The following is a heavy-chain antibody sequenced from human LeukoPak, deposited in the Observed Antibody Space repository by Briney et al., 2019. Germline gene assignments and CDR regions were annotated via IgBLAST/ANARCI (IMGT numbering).Heavy chain of an antibody. CDR3: ARYCGGDCYGMDV. J-gene: IGHJ6*02. Sequence: GGSLRLFCGASGFTFSSCWMICVRGARGGGLEWVTNINQDGSEKHSADSVKGRFTISRDNANNSLYLQMNSLRAEDTAVYYCARYCGGDCYGMDVWGQGPTVTVSS. CDR2: INQDGSEK. CDR1: GFTFSSCW. D-gene: IGHD2-21*01. V-gene: IGHV3-7*01.